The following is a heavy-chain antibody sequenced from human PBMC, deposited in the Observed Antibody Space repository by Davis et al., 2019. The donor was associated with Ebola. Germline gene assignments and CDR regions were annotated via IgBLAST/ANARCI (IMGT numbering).Heavy chain of an antibody. CDR2: VSGSGRST. D-gene: IGHD3-3*01. CDR3: TKDGRDVRFLEWALSGMDV. V-gene: IGHV3-23*01. Sequence: PGGSLRLSCEASGFTFSDYWMGWVRQAPGKGLEWVSAVSGSGRSTYYADSVQGRFTISRDNSKNTLYLQMNSLTAGDTALYYCTKDGRDVRFLEWALSGMDVWGQGTTVTVS. J-gene: IGHJ6*02. CDR1: GFTFSDYW.